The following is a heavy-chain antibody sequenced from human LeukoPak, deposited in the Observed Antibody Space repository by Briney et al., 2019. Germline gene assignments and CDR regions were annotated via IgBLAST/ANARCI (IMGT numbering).Heavy chain of an antibody. CDR1: GGSISSYY. CDR3: ARRFRYDFWSGYYTGPFDY. D-gene: IGHD3-3*01. V-gene: IGHV4-59*12. J-gene: IGHJ4*02. Sequence: SETLSLTCTVSGGSISSYYWGWIRQSPGKGLEWIGYIYYSGSTNYNPSLKSRVTISVDTSKNQFSLKLSSVTAADTAVYYCARRFRYDFWSGYYTGPFDYWGQGTLVTVSS. CDR2: IYYSGST.